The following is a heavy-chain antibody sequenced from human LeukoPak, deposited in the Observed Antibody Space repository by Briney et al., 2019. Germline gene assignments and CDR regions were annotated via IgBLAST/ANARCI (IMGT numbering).Heavy chain of an antibody. V-gene: IGHV1-69*02. CDR3: ARGLTTVTTDAFDI. D-gene: IGHD4-11*01. J-gene: IGHJ3*02. Sequence: SVKVSCKASGGTFSSYTISWVRQAPGQGLEWMGRIIPILGIASYAQKSQGRVTITADKSTSTAYMELSSLRSEDTAVYYCARGLTTVTTDAFDIWGQGTMVTVSS. CDR2: IIPILGIA. CDR1: GGTFSSYT.